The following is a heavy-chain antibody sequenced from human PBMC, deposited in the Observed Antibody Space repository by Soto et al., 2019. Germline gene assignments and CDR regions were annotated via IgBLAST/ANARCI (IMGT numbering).Heavy chain of an antibody. CDR2: INPNSGGT. D-gene: IGHD3-22*01. J-gene: IGHJ4*02. Sequence: GASVKVSCKASGFPFSGYYIHWVRQAPGQGLEWMGWINPNSGGTNYAQKFQGRVTMTRDTSISTAYMELSSLRSDDTAVYYCARATMILPVPFDNWGQGTLVTVSS. CDR3: ARATMILPVPFDN. CDR1: GFPFSGYY. V-gene: IGHV1-2*02.